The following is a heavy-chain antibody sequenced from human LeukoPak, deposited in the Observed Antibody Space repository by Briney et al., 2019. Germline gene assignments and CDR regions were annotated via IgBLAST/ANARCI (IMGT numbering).Heavy chain of an antibody. J-gene: IGHJ4*02. CDR2: INHSGST. D-gene: IGHD2-15*01. Sequence: SETLSLTCAVSGGSFSGYYWSWIRQPPGKGLEWIGEINHSGSTNYNPSLKSRVTISVDTSKNQFSLKLSSVTAADTAVYYCAITDCSGGSCYSDYFDYWGQGTLVTVSS. CDR1: GGSFSGYY. CDR3: AITDCSGGSCYSDYFDY. V-gene: IGHV4-34*01.